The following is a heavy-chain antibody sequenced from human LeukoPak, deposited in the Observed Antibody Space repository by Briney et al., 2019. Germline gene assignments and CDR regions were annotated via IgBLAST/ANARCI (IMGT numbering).Heavy chain of an antibody. CDR2: ISSSGSTI. CDR3: ARDSLLPNYYDSSGYRGGDY. J-gene: IGHJ4*02. CDR1: GFTFSSYE. Sequence: GGSLRLSCAASGFTFSSYEMNWVRQAPGKGLEWVSYISSSGSTIYYADSVKGRFTISRDNSKNSLYLQINSLRAADTAVYYCARDSLLPNYYDSSGYRGGDYWGQGTLVTVSS. D-gene: IGHD3-22*01. V-gene: IGHV3-48*03.